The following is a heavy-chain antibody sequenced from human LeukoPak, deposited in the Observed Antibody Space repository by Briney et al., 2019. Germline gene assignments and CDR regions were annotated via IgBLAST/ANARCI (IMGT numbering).Heavy chain of an antibody. CDR1: GGSFSDYY. CDR2: INHSGST. CDR3: ARPRSQQLVQGDAFDI. D-gene: IGHD6-13*01. Sequence: KPSETLSLTCAVYGGSFSDYYWTWIRQPPGKGLGWIGEINHSGSTNYKASLESRVTISQDTSKNQFSLKLNSVTAADTAVYYCARPRSQQLVQGDAFDIWGQGTMVTVSS. J-gene: IGHJ3*02. V-gene: IGHV4-34*01.